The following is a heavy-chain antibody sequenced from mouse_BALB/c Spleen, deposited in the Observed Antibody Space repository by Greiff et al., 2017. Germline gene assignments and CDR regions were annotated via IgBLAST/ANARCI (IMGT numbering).Heavy chain of an antibody. CDR1: GYTFSSYW. J-gene: IGHJ2*01. D-gene: IGHD1-1*01. CDR3: ARGDTTVVAGFDD. V-gene: IGHV1-9*01. CDR2: ILPGSGST. Sequence: VQRVESGAELMKPGASVKISCKATGYTFSSYWIEWVKQRPGHGLEWIGEILPGSGSTNYNEKFKGKATFTADTSSNTAYMQLSSLTSEDSAVYYCARGDTTVVAGFDDWGQGTTLTVSS.